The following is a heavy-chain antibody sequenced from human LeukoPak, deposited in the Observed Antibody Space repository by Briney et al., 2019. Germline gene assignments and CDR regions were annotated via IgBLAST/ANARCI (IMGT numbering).Heavy chain of an antibody. V-gene: IGHV3-21*01. CDR2: ISSSSSYI. CDR1: GFTFSSYS. J-gene: IGHJ5*02. CDR3: ARGAIAAAEQSGFDP. Sequence: GGSLRLSCAASGFTFSSYSMNWVRQAPGKGLEWVSSISSSSSYIYYADSVKGRFTISRDNAKNSLYLQMNSLRAEDTAVYYCARGAIAAAEQSGFDPWGQGTLVTVSS. D-gene: IGHD6-13*01.